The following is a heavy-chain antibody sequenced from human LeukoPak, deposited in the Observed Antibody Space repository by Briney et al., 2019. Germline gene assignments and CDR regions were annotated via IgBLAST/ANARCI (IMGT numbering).Heavy chain of an antibody. CDR2: INPSGGST. Sequence: ASVKVSCKASGYTFTSYYMHWVRQAPGQGLEWMGIINPSGGSTSYAQKFQGRVTMTRDTSTSTVYMELSSLRSEDTAVYYCARDKRIAARHDAFDIWGQGTMVTVSS. D-gene: IGHD6-6*01. CDR3: ARDKRIAARHDAFDI. CDR1: GYTFTSYY. J-gene: IGHJ3*02. V-gene: IGHV1-46*01.